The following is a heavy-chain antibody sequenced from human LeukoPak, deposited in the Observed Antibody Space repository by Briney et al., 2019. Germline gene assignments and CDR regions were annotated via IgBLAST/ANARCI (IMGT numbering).Heavy chain of an antibody. V-gene: IGHV3-20*01. J-gene: IGHJ5*02. CDR1: GFTVSSNY. CDR3: VREADFWSGYYNHNWFDL. D-gene: IGHD3-3*01. CDR2: INWNGGTA. Sequence: GGSLRLSCAASGFTVSSNYMSWVRQAPGKGLEWVSGINWNGGTAVNADAVKGRFSISRDNAKNSVYLEMNSLRVEDTALYHCVREADFWSGYYNHNWFDLWGQGTLVTVSS.